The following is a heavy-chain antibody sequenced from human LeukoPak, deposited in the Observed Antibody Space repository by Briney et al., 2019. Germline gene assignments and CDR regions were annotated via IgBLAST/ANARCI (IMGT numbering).Heavy chain of an antibody. D-gene: IGHD3-22*01. CDR2: IIPIFGTA. Sequence: SVKVSCQASGGTFSSYAISWVRQAPGQGLEWMGRIIPIFGTANYTQKFQGRVTITTDESTSTAYMELSSLRSEDTAVYYCARDAWYYYDSSGYYHEAYWGQGTLVTVSS. CDR1: GGTFSSYA. J-gene: IGHJ4*02. V-gene: IGHV1-69*05. CDR3: ARDAWYYYDSSGYYHEAY.